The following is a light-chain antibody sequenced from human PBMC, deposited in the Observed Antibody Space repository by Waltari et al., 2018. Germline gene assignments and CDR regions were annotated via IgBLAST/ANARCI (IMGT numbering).Light chain of an antibody. CDR2: STN. J-gene: IGLJ3*02. CDR3: VLYMGSGISV. V-gene: IGLV8-61*01. CDR1: SGPVSPSYY. Sequence: QTVVTQAPSFSVSPGGTVTLTSGLSSGPVSPSYYPSRYQQTPGQAPRTLIYSTNTRSSGVPDRFSGSILGNKAALTITGAQADDESDYYCVLYMGSGISVFGGGTKLTVL.